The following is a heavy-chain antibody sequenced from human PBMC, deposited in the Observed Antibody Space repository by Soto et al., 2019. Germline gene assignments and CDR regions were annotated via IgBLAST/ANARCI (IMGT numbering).Heavy chain of an antibody. J-gene: IGHJ4*02. CDR3: ALVAVAGRGGFDY. Sequence: QVQLQQWGAGLLKPSETLSLTCAVYGGSFSGYYWSWIRQPPGKGLEWIGEINHSGSTNYNTSLKRRVTVSVDTSKNQFSLKLSSVTAADTAVYYCALVAVAGRGGFDYCGQGTLVTVSS. D-gene: IGHD6-19*01. V-gene: IGHV4-34*01. CDR1: GGSFSGYY. CDR2: INHSGST.